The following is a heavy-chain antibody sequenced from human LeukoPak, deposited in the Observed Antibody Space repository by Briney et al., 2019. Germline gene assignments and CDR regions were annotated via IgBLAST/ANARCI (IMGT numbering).Heavy chain of an antibody. CDR2: ISGSGGST. CDR3: ARDLKLYDSSDY. J-gene: IGHJ4*02. V-gene: IGHV3-23*01. CDR1: GFTFSSYA. D-gene: IGHD3-22*01. Sequence: GSLRLSCAASGFTFSSYAMSWVRQAPGKGLEWVSAISGSGGSTYYADSVKGRFTISGDNAKNTLYLQMNSLRAEDTAVYYCARDLKLYDSSDYWGQGTLVTVSS.